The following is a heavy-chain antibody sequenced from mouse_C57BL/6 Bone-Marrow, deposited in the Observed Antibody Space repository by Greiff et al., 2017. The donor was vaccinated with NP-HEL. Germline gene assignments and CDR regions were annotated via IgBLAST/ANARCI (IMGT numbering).Heavy chain of an antibody. D-gene: IGHD1-1*01. CDR2: IYPGDGDT. CDR1: GYAFSSYW. Sequence: QVQLQQSGAELVKPGASVKISCKASGYAFSSYWMNWVKQRPGKGLEWIGQIYPGDGDTNYNGKFKGKATLTADKSSSTAYMQLSSLTSEDSAVHFCARNYYYGSSPFAYWGQGTLVTVSA. V-gene: IGHV1-80*01. J-gene: IGHJ3*01. CDR3: ARNYYYGSSPFAY.